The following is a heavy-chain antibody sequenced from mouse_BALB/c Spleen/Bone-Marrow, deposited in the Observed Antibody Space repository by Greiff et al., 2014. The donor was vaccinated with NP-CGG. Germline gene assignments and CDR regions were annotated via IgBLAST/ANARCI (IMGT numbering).Heavy chain of an antibody. D-gene: IGHD4-1*01. Sequence: LVESGASVKISCKASGYSFTGYYMHWVKQSHVKSLEWIGRINPYNGATTYNQNFKDKASLTVDKSSSTAYMELHSLTSEDSAVYYCARSWDYWGQGTTLTVAS. J-gene: IGHJ2*01. CDR2: INPYNGAT. V-gene: IGHV1-26*01. CDR3: ARSWDY. CDR1: GYSFTGYY.